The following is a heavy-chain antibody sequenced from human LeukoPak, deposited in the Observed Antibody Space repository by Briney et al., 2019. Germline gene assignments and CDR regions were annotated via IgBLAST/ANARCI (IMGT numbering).Heavy chain of an antibody. Sequence: ASVNVPCKASGYTFTDYYMHWVRQAPGQGRDWVGWINPTSCATHYAQKFQGRVTMTRNTSNKTSYTEQSRLRSDDTAVYYCAREVRSTTWSFGAFDLWGQGTMVTVSS. CDR2: INPTSCAT. J-gene: IGHJ3*01. V-gene: IGHV1-2*02. D-gene: IGHD1-7*01. CDR1: GYTFTDYY. CDR3: AREVRSTTWSFGAFDL.